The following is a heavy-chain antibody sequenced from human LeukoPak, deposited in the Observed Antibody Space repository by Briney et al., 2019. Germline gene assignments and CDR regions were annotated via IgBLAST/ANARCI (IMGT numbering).Heavy chain of an antibody. CDR3: ARGLFTTALSPFDY. J-gene: IGHJ4*02. Sequence: HPGGSLRLSCAASGFTVSSNYMSWVRQAPGKGLEWVSVIYSGGSTYYADSVKGRFTISRDNSKNTLYLQMNSLRAEDTAVYYCARGLFTTALSPFDYWGQGTLVTVSS. CDR2: IYSGGST. CDR1: GFTVSSNY. V-gene: IGHV3-66*01. D-gene: IGHD1-1*01.